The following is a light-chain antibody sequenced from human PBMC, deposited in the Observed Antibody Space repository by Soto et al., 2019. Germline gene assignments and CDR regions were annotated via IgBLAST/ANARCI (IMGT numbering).Light chain of an antibody. CDR2: DAS. Sequence: EIVLTQSPATLSLFPGERATLSCRASQSVSSHLAWYQQKPGQAPRLLIYDASNRATGIPARFSGSGSGTDFTLTISSLEPEDFAVYYGQQRYSWPLTFGQGTKLEIK. J-gene: IGKJ2*01. CDR3: QQRYSWPLT. CDR1: QSVSSH. V-gene: IGKV3-11*01.